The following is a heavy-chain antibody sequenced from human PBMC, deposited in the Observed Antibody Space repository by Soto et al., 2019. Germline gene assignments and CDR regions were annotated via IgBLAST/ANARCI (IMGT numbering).Heavy chain of an antibody. D-gene: IGHD2-15*01. V-gene: IGHV3-64*01. CDR3: ARKVVVAATGAFDI. Sequence: GGALRLSCAASAFTFSSYAMHWVRQAPGKGLEYVSAISSNGGSTYYANSVKGRFTISRDNSKNTLYLQMGSLRAEDMAVYYCARKVVVAATGAFDIRGQGTMVTVSS. CDR1: AFTFSSYA. J-gene: IGHJ3*02. CDR2: ISSNGGST.